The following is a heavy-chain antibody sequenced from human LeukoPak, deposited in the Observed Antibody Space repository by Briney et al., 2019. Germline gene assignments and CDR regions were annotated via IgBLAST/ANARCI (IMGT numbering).Heavy chain of an antibody. D-gene: IGHD2-15*01. CDR2: ISFSGST. J-gene: IGHJ4*02. CDR3: ARDSGGSSSGYFEY. V-gene: IGHV4-31*03. CDR1: GGSISSGGYC. Sequence: SETLSLTCTVSGGSISSGGYCWSWIRQHPGRSLEWIGYISFSGSTYYNPSLKSRVTISVDTSKNQFSLMLSSATAADTALYYCARDSGGSSSGYFEYWGQGALVTVSS.